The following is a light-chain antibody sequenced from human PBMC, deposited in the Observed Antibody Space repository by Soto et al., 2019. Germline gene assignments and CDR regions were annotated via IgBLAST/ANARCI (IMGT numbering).Light chain of an antibody. CDR3: LLTYSGGRV. CDR2: NTL. V-gene: IGLV7-46*01. CDR1: DGPVTSGHY. Sequence: QAVVTQEPSLTVSPGGTGTLTCGASDGPVTSGHYPYWYQQRPGQVPRTLIYNTLNRQSWAPARFSGSLVGVKAALTLSGAQPEDEADYYCLLTYSGGRVFGGGTKLTVL. J-gene: IGLJ2*01.